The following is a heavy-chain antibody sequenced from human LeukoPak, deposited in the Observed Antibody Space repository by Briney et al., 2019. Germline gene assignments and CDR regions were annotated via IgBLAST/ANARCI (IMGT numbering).Heavy chain of an antibody. CDR3: ARDESAYCGGDCYFPGAFDI. CDR1: GFTFSSYA. D-gene: IGHD2-21*02. J-gene: IGHJ3*02. V-gene: IGHV3-23*01. Sequence: GGSLRLSCAASGFTFSSYAMSWVRQAPGKGLEWVSAISGSGGSTYYADSVKGRFTISRDNSKKTLYLQMNSLRAEDAAVYYCARDESAYCGGDCYFPGAFDIWGQGTMVTVSS. CDR2: ISGSGGST.